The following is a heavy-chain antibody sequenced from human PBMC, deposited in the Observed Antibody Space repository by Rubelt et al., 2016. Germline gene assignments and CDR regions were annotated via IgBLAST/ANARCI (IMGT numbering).Heavy chain of an antibody. V-gene: IGHV3-21*01. CDR1: GFTVSSNY. D-gene: IGHD4-17*01. J-gene: IGHJ4*02. CDR3: TIGSMTTVTTLAY. Sequence: EVQLVESGGGLVQPGGSLRLSCAASGFTVSSNYKSWVRQAPGKGLEWVSSISSSSSYIYYADSVKGRFTISRDNAKNSLHLQMNRLRAEDTAVYYCTIGSMTTVTTLAYWGQGTLVTVSS. CDR2: ISSSSSYI.